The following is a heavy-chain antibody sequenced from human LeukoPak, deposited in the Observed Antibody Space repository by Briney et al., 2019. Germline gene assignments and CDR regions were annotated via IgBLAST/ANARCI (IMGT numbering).Heavy chain of an antibody. Sequence: SETLSLTCTVSGGSISSYYWSWIRQPPGKGLEWIGYIYYTGSTNYNPSLKSRVTISLDTSKNQFSLKLSSVTAADTAVYYCARAGYSYASGYYFDYWGQGTLATVSS. CDR3: ARAGYSYASGYYFDY. J-gene: IGHJ4*02. D-gene: IGHD5-18*01. CDR1: GGSISSYY. CDR2: IYYTGST. V-gene: IGHV4-59*01.